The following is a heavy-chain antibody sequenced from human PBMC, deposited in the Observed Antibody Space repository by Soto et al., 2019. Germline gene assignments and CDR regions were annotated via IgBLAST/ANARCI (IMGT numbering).Heavy chain of an antibody. CDR3: AKTMAVVVMTDAFDI. CDR2: INWNSDTV. CDR1: GFAFDDYT. D-gene: IGHD3-22*01. Sequence: EVQLVESGGGLVQPGRSLRLSCAASGFAFDDYTMHWVRQVPGKGLEWVSGINWNSDTVGYADSVKGRFTISRDNARNSLYLQMDSLRAEDTALYYCAKTMAVVVMTDAFDIWGQGTMATVSS. V-gene: IGHV3-9*01. J-gene: IGHJ3*02.